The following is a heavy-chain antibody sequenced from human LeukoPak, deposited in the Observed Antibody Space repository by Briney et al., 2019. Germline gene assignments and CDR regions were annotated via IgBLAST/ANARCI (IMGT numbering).Heavy chain of an antibody. CDR1: GFTVSSNY. Sequence: GGSLRLSCAASGFTVSSNYMSWIRQAPGKGLEWVSYISSSGSTIYYADSVKGRFTISRDNAKNSLYLQMNSLRAEDTAVYYCARDPWGWRDENPWGQGTLVTVSS. CDR2: ISSSGSTI. D-gene: IGHD5-24*01. CDR3: ARDPWGWRDENP. V-gene: IGHV3-11*04. J-gene: IGHJ5*02.